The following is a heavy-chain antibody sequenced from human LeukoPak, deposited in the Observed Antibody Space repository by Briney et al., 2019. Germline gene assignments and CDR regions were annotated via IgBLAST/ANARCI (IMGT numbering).Heavy chain of an antibody. Sequence: SETLSLTCTVYGGSISNYYWGWIRQPPGRGMEWVGYIYYGVTTNYNPCLRSRATISVDTSKNQFSLSLSSVTAADTAVYYCARQMGGSWTIDYWGQGTLVTVSS. CDR2: IYYGVTT. CDR3: ARQMGGSWTIDY. CDR1: GGSISNYY. J-gene: IGHJ4*02. V-gene: IGHV4-59*01. D-gene: IGHD6-13*01.